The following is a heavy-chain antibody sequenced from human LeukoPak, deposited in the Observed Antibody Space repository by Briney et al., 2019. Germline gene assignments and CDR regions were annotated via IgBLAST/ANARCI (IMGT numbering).Heavy chain of an antibody. J-gene: IGHJ4*02. CDR2: IYYSGST. CDR3: ARQGVGATTQHFDY. CDR1: GGSISSGGYY. Sequence: SQTLSLTCTVSGGSISSGGYYWSWIRQHPGKGLEWIGYIYYSGSTYYNPSLKSRVTISVDTSKNQFSLKLSSVTAADTAVYYCARQGVGATTQHFDYWGQGTLVTVSS. V-gene: IGHV4-31*03. D-gene: IGHD1-26*01.